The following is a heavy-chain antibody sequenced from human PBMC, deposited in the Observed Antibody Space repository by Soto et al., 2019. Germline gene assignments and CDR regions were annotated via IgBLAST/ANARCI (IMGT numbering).Heavy chain of an antibody. V-gene: IGHV1-8*01. Sequence: ASVEVTCKACGYAFSNNDISWVRQSTGQGREWXGWXXHXXGXGXXXQXXXGRVNMTRDTSTSTAYMELSSLASDDTAIYYCARMATSGTLNWFDPWGQGTLVTVSS. J-gene: IGHJ5*02. CDR3: ARMATSGTLNWFDP. CDR2: XXHXXGXG. CDR1: GYAFSNND.